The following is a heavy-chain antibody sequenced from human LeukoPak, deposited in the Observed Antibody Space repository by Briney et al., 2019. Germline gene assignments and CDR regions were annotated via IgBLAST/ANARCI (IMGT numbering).Heavy chain of an antibody. V-gene: IGHV3-48*01. Sequence: PGGSLRLSCVASGFTFRDYSMNWVRQAPGRGLEWVSSIRARGSAAFYADSVKGRFTISRDNAKNSLYLQMNSLRAEDTAVYYCARSDSNYAYWGQGTLVTVSS. CDR2: IRARGSAA. CDR3: ARSDSNYAY. D-gene: IGHD4-11*01. CDR1: GFTFRDYS. J-gene: IGHJ4*02.